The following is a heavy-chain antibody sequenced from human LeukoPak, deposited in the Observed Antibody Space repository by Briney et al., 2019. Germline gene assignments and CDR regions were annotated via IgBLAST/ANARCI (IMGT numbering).Heavy chain of an antibody. CDR1: GFIFSGYW. CDR2: IRQAGSET. V-gene: IGHV3-7*01. CDR3: ARGLLQYVDWLSPSFDY. Sequence: GGSLRLSCAASGFIFSGYWMSWVRQAPGKGLEWVANIRQAGSETYYVDSVKGRFTISRDNAKNSLYLQMNSLRAEDTAVYYCARGLLQYVDWLSPSFDYWGQGTLVTVSS. J-gene: IGHJ4*02. D-gene: IGHD3-9*01.